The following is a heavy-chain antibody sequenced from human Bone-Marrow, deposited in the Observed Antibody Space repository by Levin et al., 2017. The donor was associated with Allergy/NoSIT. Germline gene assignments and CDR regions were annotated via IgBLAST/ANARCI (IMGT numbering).Heavy chain of an antibody. CDR3: ARGEGVDSYGRYYYYGMDV. CDR2: ISAYNGNT. CDR1: GYTFTSYG. J-gene: IGHJ6*02. D-gene: IGHD5-18*01. V-gene: IGHV1-18*01. Sequence: ASVKVSCKASGYTFTSYGISWVRQAPGQGLEWMGWISAYNGNTNYAQKLQGRVTMTTDTSTSTAYMELRSLRSDDTAVYYCARGEGVDSYGRYYYYGMDVWGQGTTVTVSS.